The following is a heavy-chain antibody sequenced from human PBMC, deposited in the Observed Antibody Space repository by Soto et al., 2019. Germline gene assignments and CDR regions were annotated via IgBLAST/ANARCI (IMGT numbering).Heavy chain of an antibody. Sequence: ASVKFSCKASVYTYTSYDINWVRQATGQGLEWMGWMNPNSGNTGYAQKFQGRVTMTRNTSISTAYMELSSLRSEDTAVYYCARGVGYSSSWYPDWFDPWGQGTLVTVSS. CDR1: VYTYTSYD. V-gene: IGHV1-8*01. CDR3: ARGVGYSSSWYPDWFDP. CDR2: MNPNSGNT. J-gene: IGHJ5*02. D-gene: IGHD6-13*01.